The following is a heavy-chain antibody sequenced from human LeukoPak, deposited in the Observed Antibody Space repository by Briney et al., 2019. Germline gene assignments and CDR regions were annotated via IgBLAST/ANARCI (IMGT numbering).Heavy chain of an antibody. J-gene: IGHJ4*02. V-gene: IGHV3-30*02. CDR1: GFTFSSYG. Sequence: GGSLRLSCAASGFTFSSYGMHWVRQAPGKGLEWVAFIRYDGSNKYYADSVKGRFTISRDNSKNTLYLQMNSLRAEDTAVYYCAKVSTSYYYDSSGYYPIDYWGQGTLVTVSS. CDR3: AKVSTSYYYDSSGYYPIDY. D-gene: IGHD3-22*01. CDR2: IRYDGSNK.